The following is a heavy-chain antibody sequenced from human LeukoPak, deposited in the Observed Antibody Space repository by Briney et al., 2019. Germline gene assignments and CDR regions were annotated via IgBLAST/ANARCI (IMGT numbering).Heavy chain of an antibody. V-gene: IGHV1-69*04. D-gene: IGHD4-17*01. CDR3: ASRRSGDYGDRPFDY. J-gene: IGHJ4*02. Sequence: ASVKVSFKASGGTFSSYAISWVRQAPGQGLEWMGRIIPILGIANYAQKFQGRVTITADKSTSTAYMELSSLRSEDTAVYYCASRRSGDYGDRPFDYWGQGTLVTVSS. CDR1: GGTFSSYA. CDR2: IIPILGIA.